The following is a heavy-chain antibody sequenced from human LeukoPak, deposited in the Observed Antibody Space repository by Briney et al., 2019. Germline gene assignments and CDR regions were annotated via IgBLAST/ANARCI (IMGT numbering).Heavy chain of an antibody. CDR3: ARVDRWSYYYYMDV. CDR1: GYTFTSYD. V-gene: IGHV1-8*01. CDR2: MNPNSGNT. J-gene: IGHJ6*03. Sequence: ASVEVSCKASGYTFTSYDINWVRQAPGQGLEWMGWMNPNSGNTGYAQKFQGRVTMTRNTSISTAYMELSSLRSEDTAVYYCARVDRWSYYYYMDVWGKGTTVTVSS. D-gene: IGHD2-15*01.